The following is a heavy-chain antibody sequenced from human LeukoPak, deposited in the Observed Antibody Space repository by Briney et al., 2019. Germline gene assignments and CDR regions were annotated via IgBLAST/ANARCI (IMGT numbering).Heavy chain of an antibody. D-gene: IGHD3-10*01. CDR3: AREKGTRTYYYYMDV. Sequence: ASVKVSCKASGYTFTSYDINWVRRATGQGLECMGIINPSGGSTSYAQKFQGRVTTTRDMSTSTVYMELSSLRSEDTAVYYCAREKGTRTYYYYMDVWGKGTTVTVSS. V-gene: IGHV1-46*01. CDR2: INPSGGST. CDR1: GYTFTSYD. J-gene: IGHJ6*03.